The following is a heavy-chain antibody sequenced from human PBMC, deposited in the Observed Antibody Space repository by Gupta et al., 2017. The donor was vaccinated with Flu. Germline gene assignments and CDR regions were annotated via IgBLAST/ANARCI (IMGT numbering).Heavy chain of an antibody. Sequence: EVQLLESGGGLVQPGGSLRLSCAASGFTFSSYAMSWVRQAPGKGLAWVSAISGSGGSTYYADSVKGRFTISRDNSKNTLYLQMNSLRAEDTAVYYCAKDGVSPGGYSYGYPNFDYWGQGTLVTVSS. V-gene: IGHV3-23*01. D-gene: IGHD5-18*01. CDR1: GFTFSSYA. J-gene: IGHJ4*02. CDR3: AKDGVSPGGYSYGYPNFDY. CDR2: ISGSGGST.